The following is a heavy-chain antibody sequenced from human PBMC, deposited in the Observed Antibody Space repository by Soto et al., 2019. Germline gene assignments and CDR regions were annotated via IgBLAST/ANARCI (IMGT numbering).Heavy chain of an antibody. J-gene: IGHJ4*02. D-gene: IGHD7-27*01. V-gene: IGHV4-59*01. CDR3: TRANWYSEY. CDR1: GVSISNNY. Sequence: QVQLQESGPGLVKPSETLSLTCTVSGVSISNNYWSWIRQPPGKGLEWIGYIYYNGITNYNPSLKSRVTMSVDTARSQISLELTTVSTADTAVYYCTRANWYSEYWGQGTLVTVSS. CDR2: IYYNGIT.